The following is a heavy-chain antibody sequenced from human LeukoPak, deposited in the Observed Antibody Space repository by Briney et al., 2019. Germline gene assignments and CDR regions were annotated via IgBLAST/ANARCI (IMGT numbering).Heavy chain of an antibody. CDR1: RFTFSSYA. V-gene: IGHV3-64*01. Sequence: GGSLRLSCAASRFTFSSYAMHWVRQAPGKGLEYVSAISSNGGSTYYANSVKGRFTISRDNSKNTLYLQMGSLRAEDMAVYYCASGLGGILTGYYPYWGQGTLVTVSS. CDR3: ASGLGGILTGYYPY. CDR2: ISSNGGST. D-gene: IGHD3-9*01. J-gene: IGHJ4*02.